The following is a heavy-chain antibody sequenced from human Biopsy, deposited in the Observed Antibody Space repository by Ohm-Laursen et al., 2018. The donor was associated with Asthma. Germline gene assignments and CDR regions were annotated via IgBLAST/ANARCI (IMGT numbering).Heavy chain of an antibody. J-gene: IGHJ3*02. Sequence: SLRLSCAAFGFSFSNFAIHWVRQAPGKGLEWVGVISKDASTQNYADSVKGRFTMARDNPKNTLDLQMNSLREEDTAVYYCVRDGTDDAFDIWGQGTVVSVSS. CDR3: VRDGTDDAFDI. CDR1: GFSFSNFA. V-gene: IGHV3-30*01. CDR2: ISKDASTQ. D-gene: IGHD1-1*01.